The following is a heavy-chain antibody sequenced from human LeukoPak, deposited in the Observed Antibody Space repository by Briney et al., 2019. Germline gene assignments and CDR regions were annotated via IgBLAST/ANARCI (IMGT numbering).Heavy chain of an antibody. J-gene: IGHJ4*02. CDR2: ISAYNGNT. Sequence: ASVKVSCKASGGTFSSYAISWVRRAPGQGLEWMGWISAYNGNTNYAQKLQGRVTMTTDTSTSTAYMELRSLRSDDTAVYYCARDGGIAETNWGQGTLVTVSS. D-gene: IGHD6-13*01. V-gene: IGHV1-18*01. CDR1: GGTFSSYA. CDR3: ARDGGIAETN.